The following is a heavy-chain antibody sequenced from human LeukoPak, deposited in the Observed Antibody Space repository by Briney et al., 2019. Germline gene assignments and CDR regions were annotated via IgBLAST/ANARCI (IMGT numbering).Heavy chain of an antibody. D-gene: IGHD3-3*01. V-gene: IGHV4-59*01. J-gene: IGHJ4*02. CDR3: TRGRYYEPIDS. Sequence: SETLSLTCSVSGGSISTDYWSWIRQTPGEGLEEIGYIYNSGSPNYNPSLEGRVTMSIDTSKNHFSLKLSSVTAADTAVYYCTRGRYYEPIDSWGQGTLVTVSS. CDR1: GGSISTDY. CDR2: IYNSGSP.